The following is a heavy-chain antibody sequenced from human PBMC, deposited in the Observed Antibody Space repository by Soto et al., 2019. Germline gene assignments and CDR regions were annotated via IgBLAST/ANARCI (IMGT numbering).Heavy chain of an antibody. Sequence: SETLSLTCTVSGGSISSGGYYWSWIRQHPGKGLEWIGYIYYSGSTYYNPSLKSRVTISVDTSKNQFSLKLSSVTAADTAVYYCARASGSESLYFDYWGQGTLVTVSS. J-gene: IGHJ4*02. D-gene: IGHD3-10*01. CDR1: GGSISSGGYY. CDR3: ARASGSESLYFDY. CDR2: IYYSGST. V-gene: IGHV4-31*03.